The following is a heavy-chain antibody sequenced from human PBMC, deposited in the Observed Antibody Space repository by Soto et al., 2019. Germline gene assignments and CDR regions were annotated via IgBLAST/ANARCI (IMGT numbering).Heavy chain of an antibody. CDR1: GFSLSTSGVG. Sequence: QITLKESGPTLVKPTQTLTLTCTFSGFSLSTSGVGVGWIRQPPGKALEWLALIYWDDDKRYSPSLKSRLTIPKDTSKNQVVLTMTNMDPVDTATYYCAHKQLDYDFWSGYYTGFSFDYWGQGTLVTVSS. D-gene: IGHD3-3*01. CDR3: AHKQLDYDFWSGYYTGFSFDY. V-gene: IGHV2-5*02. J-gene: IGHJ4*02. CDR2: IYWDDDK.